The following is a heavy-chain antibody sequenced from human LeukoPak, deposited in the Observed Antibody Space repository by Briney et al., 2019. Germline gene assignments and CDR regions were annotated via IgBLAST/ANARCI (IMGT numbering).Heavy chain of an antibody. V-gene: IGHV3-23*01. Sequence: GGSLRLSCAASGFTFSIYAMSWVRQAPGKGLEWVSAISGSGGTAYYADSVKGRFTISRDNAKNTLYLQMNSLRVEDTAVYYCTRGPPDGSGNYYPGDFWGQGTLVTVSS. D-gene: IGHD3-10*01. CDR2: ISGSGGTA. J-gene: IGHJ4*02. CDR1: GFTFSIYA. CDR3: TRGPPDGSGNYYPGDF.